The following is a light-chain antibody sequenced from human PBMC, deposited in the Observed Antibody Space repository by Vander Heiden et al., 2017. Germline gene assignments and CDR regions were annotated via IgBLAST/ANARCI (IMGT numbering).Light chain of an antibody. CDR2: AAS. Sequence: IQITQSPSSLYASVGDRVTITCRASQGIRNYLAWYQQKPGKVPKLLIYAASTLQPGVPSRFSGSGSGTDFTLSISSLQTEDVATYYCQKYFSVPYSFGQGTKLEIK. J-gene: IGKJ2*03. CDR3: QKYFSVPYS. V-gene: IGKV1-27*01. CDR1: QGIRNY.